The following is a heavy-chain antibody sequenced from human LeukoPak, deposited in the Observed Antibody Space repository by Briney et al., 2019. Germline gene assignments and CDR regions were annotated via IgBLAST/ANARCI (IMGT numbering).Heavy chain of an antibody. V-gene: IGHV5-51*01. CDR1: GYSFTSYW. D-gene: IGHD5-18*01. CDR2: IYPGDSDT. J-gene: IGHJ4*02. Sequence: GESLKISCKGSGYSFTSYWIGWLRQMPGKGLEWMGIIYPGDSDTRYSPSFQGQVTISADKSISTAYLQWSSLKASDTAMYYRARVRLYSYGFKDNWGQGTLVTVSS. CDR3: ARVRLYSYGFKDN.